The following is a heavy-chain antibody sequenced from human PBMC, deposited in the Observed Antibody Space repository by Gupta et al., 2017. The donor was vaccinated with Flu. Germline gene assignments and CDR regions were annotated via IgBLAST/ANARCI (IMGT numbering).Heavy chain of an antibody. V-gene: IGHV3-53*01. CDR2: IYRVGST. CDR3: ARDPGVWDSTDLYEPI. D-gene: IGHD3-22*01. J-gene: IGHJ3*02. Sequence: DPGKGLECVSFIYRVGSTSYADSVKCRFTISRDNSKNTLYLQMNSLRVEDTAVYYCARDPGVWDSTDLYEPIWGRGTMVTVSS.